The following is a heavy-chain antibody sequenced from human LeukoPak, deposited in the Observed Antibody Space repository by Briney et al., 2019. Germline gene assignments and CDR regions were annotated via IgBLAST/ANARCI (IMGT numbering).Heavy chain of an antibody. J-gene: IGHJ4*02. V-gene: IGHV3-48*03. CDR3: ARETDSTLLDY. Sequence: GGSLRLSCAASGFTFTSYEMNWVRQAPGKGLEWVSYISSHGITIYYADFVRGRFTISRDNARNSLSLQMNSLRAEDTAVYYCARETDSTLLDYWGQGTLVTVSS. CDR1: GFTFTSYE. D-gene: IGHD2-2*01. CDR2: ISSHGITI.